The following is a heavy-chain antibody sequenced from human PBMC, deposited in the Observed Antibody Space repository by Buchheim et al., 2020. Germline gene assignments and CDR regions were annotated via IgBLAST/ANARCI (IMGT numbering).Heavy chain of an antibody. CDR1: GFSLTTGGLC. CDR3: ARTHLIQGDYHYGMDV. V-gene: IGHV2-70*19. J-gene: IGHJ6*02. D-gene: IGHD5-18*01. Sequence: QVTLKESGPALVQPTQTLTLTCTFSGFSLTTGGLCVNWLRQPPGKALQWLALIAGDDTRHYATSLRTRVTISKAASKNQVVLTMSDMDPLDTATYYCARTHLIQGDYHYGMDVWGQGTT. CDR2: IAGDDTR.